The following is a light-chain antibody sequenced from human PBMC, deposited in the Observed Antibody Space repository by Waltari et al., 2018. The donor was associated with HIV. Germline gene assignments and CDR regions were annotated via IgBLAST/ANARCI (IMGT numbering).Light chain of an antibody. CDR3: CSYAGSSNWV. CDR1: SNDVGNYNL. Sequence: QSALTQPASVSGSPGQSITIPCTGSSNDVGNYNLVSWYQQHPGKAPKLMIYEGINRPSGVSNRFSGSKSGNTASLTISGLQAEDEADYYCCSYAGSSNWVFGGGTKLTVL. CDR2: EGI. V-gene: IGLV2-23*01. J-gene: IGLJ3*02.